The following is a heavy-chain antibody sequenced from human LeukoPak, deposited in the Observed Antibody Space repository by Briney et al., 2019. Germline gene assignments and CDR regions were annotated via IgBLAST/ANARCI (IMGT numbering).Heavy chain of an antibody. Sequence: ASVKVSCKASGYTFTGYYMHWVRQAPGQGLEWMGWINPNSGGTNYAQKFQGRVTMTTDTSTSTAYMELGSLTSDDTAVYYCARENLDVWGQGTTVTVSS. J-gene: IGHJ6*02. CDR2: INPNSGGT. CDR1: GYTFTGYY. CDR3: ARENLDV. V-gene: IGHV1-2*02.